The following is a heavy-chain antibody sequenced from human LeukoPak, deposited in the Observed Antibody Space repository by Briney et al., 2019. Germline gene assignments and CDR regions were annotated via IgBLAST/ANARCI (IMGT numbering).Heavy chain of an antibody. J-gene: IGHJ4*02. CDR3: ARGKTSTHYPAPFGFDY. CDR1: GFTFSDYY. CDR2: ISSSSSTM. V-gene: IGHV3-11*01. D-gene: IGHD2/OR15-2a*01. Sequence: GGSLRLSCAASGFTFSDYYMSWIRQAPGKGLEWVSYISSSSSTMYYADSVKGRFTNSRDTSKNMLYLQMTSVRVDDTAVYYCARGKTSTHYPAPFGFDYWGQGTLVTVSS.